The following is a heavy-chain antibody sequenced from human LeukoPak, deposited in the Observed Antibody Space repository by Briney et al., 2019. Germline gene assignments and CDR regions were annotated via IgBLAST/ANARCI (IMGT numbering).Heavy chain of an antibody. J-gene: IGHJ4*02. V-gene: IGHV1-58*01. CDR1: GFTFTSSA. D-gene: IGHD5-18*01. CDR3: AAESIRGAMAPDY. CDR2: IVVGSGNT. Sequence: GTSVKVSCKASGFTFTSSAVQWVRQARGQRLEWIGWIVVGSGNTNYAQKFQERVTITRDMSTSTAYMELSSLKSEDTGVYYCAAESIRGAMAPDYWGQGTLVTVSS.